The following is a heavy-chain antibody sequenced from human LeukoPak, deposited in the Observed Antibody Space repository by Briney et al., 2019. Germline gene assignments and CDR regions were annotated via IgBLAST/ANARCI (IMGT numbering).Heavy chain of an antibody. CDR3: AKNGDRGAYCTGGTCYPYFYYYMDV. J-gene: IGHJ6*03. CDR2: ISSSGSTI. D-gene: IGHD2-15*01. CDR1: GFTFSSYE. Sequence: PGGSLRLSCAASGFTFSSYEMNWVRQAPGKGLEWVSYISSSGSTIYYADSAKGRFTISRDNAKNSLYLQMNSLRAEDTAIYYCAKNGDRGAYCTGGTCYPYFYYYMDVWGKGTTVTI. V-gene: IGHV3-48*03.